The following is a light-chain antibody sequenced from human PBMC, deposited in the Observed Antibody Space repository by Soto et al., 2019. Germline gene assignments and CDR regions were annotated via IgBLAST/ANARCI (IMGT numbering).Light chain of an antibody. CDR1: QSVSSN. V-gene: IGKV3-15*01. J-gene: IGKJ1*01. CDR2: GAS. CDR3: QQYNDWSPT. Sequence: EIVMTQSPATLSVSPGERATLSCRASQSVSSNFAWYQQKPGRAPRLLIYGASTRATGMPARFSGSGSGTEFTLTISSLQSEDFAVDYCQQYNDWSPTFGQGTKVEIK.